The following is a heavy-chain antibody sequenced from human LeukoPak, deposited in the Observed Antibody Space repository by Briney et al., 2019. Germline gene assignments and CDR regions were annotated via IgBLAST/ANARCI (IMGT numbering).Heavy chain of an antibody. CDR2: ISGCGGST. CDR3: AKDPYSSGWYFWFDP. J-gene: IGHJ5*02. V-gene: IGHV3-23*01. D-gene: IGHD6-19*01. CDR1: GFTFSSYA. Sequence: GGSLRLSCAPSGFTFSSYAMSWVRQAPGKGLEWVSAISGCGGSTYYADSVKGRFTISRDNSKNTLYLQMNSLRAEDTAVYYCAKDPYSSGWYFWFDPWGQGTLVTVSS.